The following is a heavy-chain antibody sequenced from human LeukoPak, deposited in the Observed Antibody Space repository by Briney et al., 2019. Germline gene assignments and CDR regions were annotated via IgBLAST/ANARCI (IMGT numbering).Heavy chain of an antibody. CDR3: AGGHDSRKVGY. Sequence: SETLSLTCSVFGGSFSTYYWTWIRQPPGRGLEWIGQIYHTGTPYYSPSLENRLTISLDRSKNQFSLRLNSVTAADTAVYYCAGGHDSRKVGYWGQGTLVTVSS. CDR1: GGSFSTYY. D-gene: IGHD3-16*01. CDR2: IYHTGTP. V-gene: IGHV4-59*06. J-gene: IGHJ4*02.